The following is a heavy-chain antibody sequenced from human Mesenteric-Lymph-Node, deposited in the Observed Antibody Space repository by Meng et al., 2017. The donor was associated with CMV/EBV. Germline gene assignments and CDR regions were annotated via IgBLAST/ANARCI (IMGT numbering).Heavy chain of an antibody. CDR2: ISSSGSTI. J-gene: IGHJ4*02. Sequence: GESLKISCAASGFTFSDYYMSWIRQAPGKGLEWVSYISSSGSTIYYADSVKGRFTISRDNAKNSLYLQVNSLRAEDTAVYYCATVGLGCSGGSCYSYWGQGTLVTVSS. CDR3: ATVGLGCSGGSCYSY. D-gene: IGHD2-15*01. V-gene: IGHV3-11*04. CDR1: GFTFSDYY.